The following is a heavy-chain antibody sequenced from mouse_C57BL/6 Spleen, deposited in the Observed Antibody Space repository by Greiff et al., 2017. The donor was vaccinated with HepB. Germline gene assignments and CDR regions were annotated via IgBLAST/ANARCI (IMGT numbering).Heavy chain of an antibody. CDR2: IYPRSGNT. V-gene: IGHV1-81*01. D-gene: IGHD1-1*01. CDR1: GYTFTSYG. J-gene: IGHJ3*01. Sequence: QVQLQQSGAELARPGASVKLSCKASGYTFTSYGISWVKQRSGQGLEWIGEIYPRSGNTYYNEKFKGKATLTVDKSSSTAYMELRSLTSEDSAVYYCAGEGITTVDRTWFAYWGQGTLVTVSA. CDR3: AGEGITTVDRTWFAY.